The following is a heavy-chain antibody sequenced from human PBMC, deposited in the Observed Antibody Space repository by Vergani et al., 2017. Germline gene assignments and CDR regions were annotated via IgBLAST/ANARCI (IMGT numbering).Heavy chain of an antibody. CDR3: ARRGRSTEGWGGNWFDP. CDR1: GYSFTSYW. V-gene: IGHV5-10-1*03. D-gene: IGHD3-10*01. CDR2: IDPSDSYT. Sequence: EVQLVQSGAEVKKPGESLRISCKGSGYSFTSYWISWVRQMPGKGLEWMGRIDPSDSYTNYSPSFQGHVTISADKSISTAYLQWSSLKASDTAMYYCARRGRSTEGWGGNWFDPWGQGTLVTVSS. J-gene: IGHJ5*02.